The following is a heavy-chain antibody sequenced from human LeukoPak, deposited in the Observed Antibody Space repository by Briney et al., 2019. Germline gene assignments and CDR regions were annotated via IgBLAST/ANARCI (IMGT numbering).Heavy chain of an antibody. V-gene: IGHV4-38-2*01. CDR1: GYSIGSGYF. CDR2: IYHSGST. D-gene: IGHD3-10*01. CDR3: ATDYGSGSYYILVY. J-gene: IGHJ4*02. Sequence: KPSETLSLTCAVSGYSIGSGYFWGWIRQPPGKGLEWIGSIYHSGSTYYNPSLKSRVTISLNTSKNQFSLKLSSVTAADTAVYYCATDYGSGSYYILVYWGQGTLVTVSS.